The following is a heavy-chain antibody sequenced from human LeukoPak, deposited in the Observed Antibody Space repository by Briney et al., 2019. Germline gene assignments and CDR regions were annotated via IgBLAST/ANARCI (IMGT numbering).Heavy chain of an antibody. V-gene: IGHV4-59*01. D-gene: IGHD3-10*01. CDR3: AREGGYYYGSGSYYNRHYGRWFDP. J-gene: IGHJ5*02. CDR1: GGSISSYY. CDR2: IYYSGST. Sequence: SETLSLTCTVSGGSISSYYWSWIRQPPGKGLEGIGYIYYSGSTNYNPSLKSRVTISVDTSKNQFSLKLSSVPAADTAVYYCAREGGYYYGSGSYYNRHYGRWFDPWGQGTLVTVSS.